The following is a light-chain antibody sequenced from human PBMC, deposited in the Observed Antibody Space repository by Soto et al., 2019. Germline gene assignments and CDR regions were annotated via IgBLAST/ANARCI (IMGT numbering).Light chain of an antibody. J-gene: IGKJ1*01. V-gene: IGKV3-20*01. CDR3: QQYGSSVWT. Sequence: EIVLTQSPGTLSLSPGERVTLSCRASQSFSGSNLAWYQQRPGQTPRLLIYGISTRATGIPDRFSGSGSGTDFTLTISRLEPEDFAVYYCQQYGSSVWTFGQGTKVEIK. CDR2: GIS. CDR1: QSFSGSN.